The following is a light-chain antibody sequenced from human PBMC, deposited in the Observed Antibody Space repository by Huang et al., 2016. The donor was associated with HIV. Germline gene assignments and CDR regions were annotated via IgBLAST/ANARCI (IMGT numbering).Light chain of an antibody. Sequence: EIVMTQSPATLSVSPGERATLSCRASQSVRSNLAWYQQKPGQAPRLLIYDASTRATGFPARFSVSGSGTEFSLPISSLQSEDFAVYYCQQYNNWPPFTFGPGTKVDIK. J-gene: IGKJ3*01. CDR1: QSVRSN. CDR3: QQYNNWPPFT. V-gene: IGKV3-15*01. CDR2: DAS.